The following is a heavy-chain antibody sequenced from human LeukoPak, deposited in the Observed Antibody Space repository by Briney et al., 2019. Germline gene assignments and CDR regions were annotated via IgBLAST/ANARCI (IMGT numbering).Heavy chain of an antibody. CDR2: IYHSGSN. CDR3: ARAGIDSYGTFLDS. D-gene: IGHD5-18*01. V-gene: IGHV4-30-4*01. J-gene: IGHJ4*02. Sequence: SETLSLTCAVSGVYVDRGDDYWVWIRQPPGKGLEWIGYIYHSGSNYYNPSLKNRISMSVDTSQNQFSLRLSSVVATDTAVYCARAGIDSYGTFLDSWGQGTLVTVS. CDR1: GVYVDRGDDY.